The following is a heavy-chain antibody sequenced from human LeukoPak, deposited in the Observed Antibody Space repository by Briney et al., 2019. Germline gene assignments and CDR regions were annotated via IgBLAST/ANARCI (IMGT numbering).Heavy chain of an antibody. V-gene: IGHV3-30*18. D-gene: IGHD6-13*01. J-gene: IGHJ5*02. CDR3: AKGGSSWSEIDP. Sequence: SGGSLRLSCAASGFTFSSYGMHWVRQAPGKGLEWVAVISYDGSNKYYADSVKGRFTISRDNSKNTLYLQMNSLRAEDTAVYYCAKGGSSWSEIDPWGQGTLVTVSS. CDR2: ISYDGSNK. CDR1: GFTFSSYG.